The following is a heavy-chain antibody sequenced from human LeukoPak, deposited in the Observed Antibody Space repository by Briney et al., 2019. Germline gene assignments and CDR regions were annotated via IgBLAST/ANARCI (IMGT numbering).Heavy chain of an antibody. CDR2: ISYDGSNK. Sequence: EAGGSLRLSCAASGFTFSSYAMHWVRQAPGKGLEWVAVISYDGSNKHYADSVKGRFTISRDNSKNTLYLQMNSLRAEDTAVYYCARDLGIVGATQPRGIDYWGQGTLVTVSS. CDR1: GFTFSSYA. D-gene: IGHD1-26*01. J-gene: IGHJ4*02. V-gene: IGHV3-30-3*01. CDR3: ARDLGIVGATQPRGIDY.